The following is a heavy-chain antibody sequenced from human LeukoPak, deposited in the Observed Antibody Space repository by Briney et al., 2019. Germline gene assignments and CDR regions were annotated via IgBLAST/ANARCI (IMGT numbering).Heavy chain of an antibody. J-gene: IGHJ4*02. Sequence: GRSLRLSCAASGFTFSSYAMHWVRQAPGKGLEWVAVISYDGSNKYYADSVKGRFTISRDNSKNTLYLQMNSLRAEDTAVYYCARDGDITMIVAVTALNMGYFDYWGQGTLVTVSS. V-gene: IGHV3-30-3*01. CDR2: ISYDGSNK. CDR3: ARDGDITMIVAVTALNMGYFDY. CDR1: GFTFSSYA. D-gene: IGHD3-22*01.